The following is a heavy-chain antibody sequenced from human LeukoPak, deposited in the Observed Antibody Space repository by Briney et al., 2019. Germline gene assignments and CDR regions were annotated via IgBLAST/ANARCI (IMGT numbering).Heavy chain of an antibody. CDR2: ISSSSSYI. V-gene: IGHV3-21*01. J-gene: IGHJ4*02. CDR1: GFTFSSYS. CDR3: AREPLELLNHFDY. D-gene: IGHD1-26*01. Sequence: PGGSLRLSCAASGFTFSSYSMNWVRQAPGKGLEWVSSISSSSSYIYYADSVKGRFTISRDNAKNSLYLQMNSLRAEDTAVYYCAREPLELLNHFDYWGQGTLVTVSS.